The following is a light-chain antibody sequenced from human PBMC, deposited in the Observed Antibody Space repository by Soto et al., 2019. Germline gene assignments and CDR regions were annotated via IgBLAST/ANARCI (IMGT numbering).Light chain of an antibody. J-gene: IGLJ3*02. CDR3: GTWDTSLSGGPWV. CDR2: DNN. CDR1: SSNIGNNY. Sequence: QSVLTQPPSVSAAPGQKVTISCSGSSSNIGNNYVSWYQQLPGTAPKLLIYDNNKRASGIPDRFSGSKSGTSATLGITGLQTGDEADYYCGTWDTSLSGGPWVFGGGTKVTVL. V-gene: IGLV1-51*01.